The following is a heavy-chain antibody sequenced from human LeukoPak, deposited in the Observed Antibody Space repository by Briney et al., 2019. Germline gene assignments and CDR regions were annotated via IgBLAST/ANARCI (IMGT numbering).Heavy chain of an antibody. CDR3: ARGTALVEMATIS. D-gene: IGHD5-24*01. CDR2: IIPIFGTA. V-gene: IGHV1-69*13. CDR1: GYTFTSYY. Sequence: GASVKVSCKASGYTFTSYYMHWVRQAPGQGLEWMGGIIPIFGTANYAQKFQGRVTITADESTSTAYMELSSLRSEDTAVYYCARGTALVEMATISWGQGTLVTVSS. J-gene: IGHJ5*02.